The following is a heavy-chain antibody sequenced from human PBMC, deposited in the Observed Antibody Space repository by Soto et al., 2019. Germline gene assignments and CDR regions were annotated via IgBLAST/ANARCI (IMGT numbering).Heavy chain of an antibody. D-gene: IGHD3-3*01. Sequence: SETLSLTCAVYGGSFSGYYWSWIRQPPGKGLEWIGEINHSGSTNYNPSLKSRVTISVDTSKNQFSLKLSSVTAADTAVYYCARDRRGDPYYDFWSVDNWFDPWGQGTLVTVSS. J-gene: IGHJ5*02. CDR3: ARDRRGDPYYDFWSVDNWFDP. CDR2: INHSGST. CDR1: GGSFSGYY. V-gene: IGHV4-34*01.